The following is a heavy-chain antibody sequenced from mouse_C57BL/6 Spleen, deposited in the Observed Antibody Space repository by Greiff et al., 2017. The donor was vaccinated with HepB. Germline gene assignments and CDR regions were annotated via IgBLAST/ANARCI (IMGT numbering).Heavy chain of an antibody. CDR3: ARYDYDDWYFDV. D-gene: IGHD2-4*01. J-gene: IGHJ1*03. V-gene: IGHV5-17*01. CDR2: ISSGSSTI. Sequence: VQLKESGGGLVKPGGSLKLSCAASGFTFSDYGMHWVRQAPEKGLEWVAYISSGSSTIYYADTVKGRFTISRDNAKNTLFLQMTSLRSEDTAMYYCARYDYDDWYFDVWGTGTTVTVSS. CDR1: GFTFSDYG.